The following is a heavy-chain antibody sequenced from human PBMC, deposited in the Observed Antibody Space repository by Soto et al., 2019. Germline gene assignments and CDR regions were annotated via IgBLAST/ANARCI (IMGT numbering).Heavy chain of an antibody. CDR2: ISSTTTYI. CDR1: GFTFTRYS. J-gene: IGHJ4*02. CDR3: ARESEDLTSNFDY. V-gene: IGHV3-21*06. Sequence: GPLRLSCAASGFTFTRYSMNWVLLAQGKGLEWVSSISSTTTYIYYGDSMKGRFTISRDNAKNSLYLEMNSLRAEDTAVYYCARESEDLTSNFDYWGQGTLVTVSS.